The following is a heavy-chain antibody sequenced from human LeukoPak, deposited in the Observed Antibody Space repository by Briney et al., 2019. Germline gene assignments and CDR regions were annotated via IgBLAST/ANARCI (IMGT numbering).Heavy chain of an antibody. D-gene: IGHD3-16*01. CDR2: INPNSGTT. CDR1: GYTFTVYY. V-gene: IGHV1-2*02. J-gene: IGHJ4*02. Sequence: ASVKVSFKGSGYTFTVYYMHWVRQAPGQGLEWMGWINPNSGTTNYTQKFQGRVTVTRDTAISTAYMELSMLESDDTAVYYCARDLMTTPTWDFDYWGQGTLVTVAS. CDR3: ARDLMTTPTWDFDY.